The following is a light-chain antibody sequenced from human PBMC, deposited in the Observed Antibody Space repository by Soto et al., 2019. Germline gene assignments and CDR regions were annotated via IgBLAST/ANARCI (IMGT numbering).Light chain of an antibody. Sequence: DIQMTQSPSSLSASVGDRVTITCRASQSISSYLNWYQQKPGNAPKLLIYAASSLQSGVPSRFSGSGSGTDFTLTISSLQPEDFATYYCQQSYSTPETFGPGTKVDIK. CDR1: QSISSY. CDR2: AAS. V-gene: IGKV1-39*01. CDR3: QQSYSTPET. J-gene: IGKJ3*01.